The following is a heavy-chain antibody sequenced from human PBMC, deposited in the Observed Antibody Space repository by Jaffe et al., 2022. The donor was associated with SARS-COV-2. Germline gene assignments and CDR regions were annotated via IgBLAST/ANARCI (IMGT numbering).Heavy chain of an antibody. J-gene: IGHJ4*02. D-gene: IGHD2-21*02. V-gene: IGHV3-23*04. CDR3: VKPQPLYCGGDCYFGA. CDR1: GFTFSSYT. CDR2: MRGSGGST. Sequence: EVQLVESGGGLVQPGGSLRLSCAASGFTFSSYTMNWVRQAPGKGLEWVSDMRGSGGSTHYADSVKGRFTISRDNSRNTLYLQMNSLRVEDTAVYYCVKPQPLYCGGDCYFGAWGQGTLVTVSS.